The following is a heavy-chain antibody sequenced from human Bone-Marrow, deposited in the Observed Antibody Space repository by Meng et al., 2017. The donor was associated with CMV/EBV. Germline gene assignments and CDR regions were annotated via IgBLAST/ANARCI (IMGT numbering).Heavy chain of an antibody. Sequence: GESLKISCAASGFTFDDNTMHWVHQAPGKGLEWVSLITWDSSNTVYADSVKGRFTISRDNSKDSLYLQMNSLRAEDTAFYYCAKDIDGYMSFDYWGQGTLVTVSS. CDR1: GFTFDDNT. D-gene: IGHD5-24*01. CDR3: AKDIDGYMSFDY. V-gene: IGHV3-43*01. J-gene: IGHJ4*02. CDR2: ITWDSSNT.